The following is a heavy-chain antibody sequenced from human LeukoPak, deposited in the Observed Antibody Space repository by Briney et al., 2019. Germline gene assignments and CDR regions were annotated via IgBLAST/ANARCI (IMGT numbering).Heavy chain of an antibody. D-gene: IGHD3-3*01. J-gene: IGHJ4*02. V-gene: IGHV1-2*02. CDR3: AREGYYDFWSGYSRPPSY. CDR1: GYTFTGYY. Sequence: GASVKVSCKASGYTFTGYYMHWVRQAPGQGLEWMGWINPNSGGTNYAQKFQGRVTMTRDTSISTACMELSRLRSDDTAVYYCAREGYYDFWSGYSRPPSYWGQGTLVTVSS. CDR2: INPNSGGT.